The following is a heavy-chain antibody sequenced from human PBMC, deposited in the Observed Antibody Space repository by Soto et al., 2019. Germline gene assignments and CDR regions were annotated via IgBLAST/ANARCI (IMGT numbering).Heavy chain of an antibody. J-gene: IGHJ3*02. CDR2: MNPNSGNT. CDR3: ARGINYYDSGDDAFDI. V-gene: IGHV1-8*01. Sequence: QVQLVQSGPEVKKPGASVKVSCKASGYTFTSYDINWVRQATGQGLEWMGWMNPNSGNTGYAQKFQGRVTMTRNTSISTAYMELSSLRSEDTAVYYCARGINYYDSGDDAFDIWGQGTMVTVSS. D-gene: IGHD3-10*01. CDR1: GYTFTSYD.